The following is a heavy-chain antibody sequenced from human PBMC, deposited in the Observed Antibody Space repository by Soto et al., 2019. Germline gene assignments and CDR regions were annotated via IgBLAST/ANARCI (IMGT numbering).Heavy chain of an antibody. Sequence: QVQLQESGPGLVKPSETLSLTCTVSAGSVSSGSYYWSWIRQPPGKGLEWIGYIYSSGGTSYNPSPLXRXTXXVDTSKNQFSLKLSSVTAADTAVYYCASDGDGYNYWGQGTLVTVSS. CDR1: AGSVSSGSYY. CDR3: ASDGDGYNY. D-gene: IGHD5-12*01. V-gene: IGHV4-61*01. J-gene: IGHJ4*02. CDR2: IYSSGGT.